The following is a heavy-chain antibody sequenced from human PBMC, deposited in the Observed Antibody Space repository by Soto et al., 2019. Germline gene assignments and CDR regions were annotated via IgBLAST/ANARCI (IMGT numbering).Heavy chain of an antibody. J-gene: IGHJ5*02. CDR1: GFTFSSYA. Sequence: EVQLLESGGGLVQPGGSLRLSCAASGFTFSSYAMSWVRQAPGKGLEWVSAISGSGGSTYYADSVKGRFTISRDNPKNTLYLQMNSLRAEDTAVYYCTKDLGGSYRNWFDPWGQGTLVTVSS. CDR3: TKDLGGSYRNWFDP. V-gene: IGHV3-23*01. D-gene: IGHD1-26*01. CDR2: ISGSGGST.